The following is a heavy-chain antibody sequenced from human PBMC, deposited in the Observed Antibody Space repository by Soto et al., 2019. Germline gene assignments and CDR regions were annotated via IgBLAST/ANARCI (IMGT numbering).Heavy chain of an antibody. V-gene: IGHV4-34*01. D-gene: IGHD3-22*01. CDR3: ARGWKIVVVITYDY. CDR1: GGSFSGYY. CDR2: INHSGST. Sequence: SETLSLTCAVYGGSFSGYYWSWIRQPPGKGLEWIGEINHSGSTNYNPSLKSRVTISVDTSKNQFSLKLSSVTAADTAVYYCARGWKIVVVITYDYWGQGTLVTVSS. J-gene: IGHJ4*02.